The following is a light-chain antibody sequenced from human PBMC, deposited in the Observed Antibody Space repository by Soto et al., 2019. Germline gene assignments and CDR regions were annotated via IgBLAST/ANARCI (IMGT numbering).Light chain of an antibody. Sequence: QPVLTQSPSGSSSLGASVKLTCTLSSGHSSYAIAWHQQQPEKGPRYLMKLNSDGSHSRGDGIPDRFSGSSSRAERYLTISSLQSEDEADYYCQTWGTGIHVFGTGTKLTLL. CDR3: QTWGTGIHV. J-gene: IGLJ1*01. CDR1: SGHSSYA. CDR2: LNSDGSH. V-gene: IGLV4-69*01.